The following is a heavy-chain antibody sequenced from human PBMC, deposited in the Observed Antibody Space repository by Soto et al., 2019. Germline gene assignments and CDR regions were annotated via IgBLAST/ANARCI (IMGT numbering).Heavy chain of an antibody. J-gene: IGHJ2*01. CDR2: ISSSGSTI. CDR3: ARDTFGGNSIWYFDL. V-gene: IGHV3-48*03. D-gene: IGHD2-21*02. Sequence: GGSLRLSCAASGFTFSSYEMNWVRQAPGKGLEWVSYISSSGSTIYYADSVKGRFTISRDNAKNSLYLQMNSLRAEDTAVYYCARDTFGGNSIWYFDLWGRGTLVTVSS. CDR1: GFTFSSYE.